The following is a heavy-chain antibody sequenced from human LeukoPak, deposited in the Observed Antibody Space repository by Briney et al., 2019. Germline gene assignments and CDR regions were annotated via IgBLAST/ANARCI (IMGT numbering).Heavy chain of an antibody. J-gene: IGHJ4*02. V-gene: IGHV3-30-3*01. Sequence: PGGSLRLSCAASGFTFSSYAMHWVRQAPGKGLEWVAVISYDGSNKYYADSVKGRFTISRDNSKNTLYLQMNSLRAEDTAVYYCARGQYYYVSWGQGTLVTVSS. D-gene: IGHD4-11*01. CDR1: GFTFSSYA. CDR2: ISYDGSNK. CDR3: ARGQYYYVS.